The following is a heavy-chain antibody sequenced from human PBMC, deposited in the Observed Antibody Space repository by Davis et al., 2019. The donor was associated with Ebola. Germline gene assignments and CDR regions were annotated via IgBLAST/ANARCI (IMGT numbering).Heavy chain of an antibody. CDR3: ARRDTMVQGVIPWFDP. CDR1: GGSISSYY. V-gene: IGHV4-59*04. D-gene: IGHD3-10*01. Sequence: PSETLSLTCTVSGGSISSYYWSWIRQPPGKGLEWIGYIYYSGSTYYNPSLKSRVTISVDTSKNQFSLKLSSVTAADTAVYYCARRDTMVQGVIPWFDPWGQGTLVTVSS. CDR2: IYYSGST. J-gene: IGHJ5*02.